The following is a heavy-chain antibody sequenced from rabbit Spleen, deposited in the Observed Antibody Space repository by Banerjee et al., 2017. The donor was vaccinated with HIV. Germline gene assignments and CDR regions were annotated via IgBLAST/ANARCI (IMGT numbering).Heavy chain of an antibody. V-gene: IGHV1S40*01. CDR1: GFTLSSYW. J-gene: IGHJ4*01. Sequence: QSLEESGGDLVKPGASLTLTCTASGFTLSSYWMSWVRQAPGKGLEWIGTIHAGSSGTTYYASWAKGRFTISKTSSTTVTLQMTSLTAADTATYFCAKEIYASNSDTCTWGPGTLVTVS. D-gene: IGHD1-1*01. CDR2: IHAGSSGTT. CDR3: AKEIYASNSDTCT.